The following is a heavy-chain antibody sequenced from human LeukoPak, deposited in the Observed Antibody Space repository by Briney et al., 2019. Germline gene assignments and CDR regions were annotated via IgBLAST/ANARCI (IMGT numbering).Heavy chain of an antibody. CDR1: GFTFSSYG. CDR2: IRYDGSKK. J-gene: IGHJ5*02. D-gene: IGHD3-16*01. Sequence: GGSLRLSCAASGFTFSSYGMHWVRQAPGKGLEWVAFIRYDGSKKYYADSVKGRFTFSRDNSKNTLYLQMNSLRAEDTAVYYCAKDRKLIRAWGQGTLVTVSS. CDR3: AKDRKLIRA. V-gene: IGHV3-30*02.